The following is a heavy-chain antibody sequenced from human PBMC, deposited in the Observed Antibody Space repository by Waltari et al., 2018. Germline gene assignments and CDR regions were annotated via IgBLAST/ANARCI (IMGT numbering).Heavy chain of an antibody. CDR1: GFTFSSYS. D-gene: IGHD6-13*01. CDR2: MSSSSSYI. CDR3: ARSSSWYYFDY. Sequence: EVQLVESGGGLVKPGGYLRLSCAASGFTFSSYSMNWVRQAPGKGLEWVSSMSSSSSYIYYADSVKGRFTISRDNAKNSLYLQMNSLRAEDTAVYYCARSSSWYYFDYWGQGTLVTVSS. V-gene: IGHV3-21*01. J-gene: IGHJ4*02.